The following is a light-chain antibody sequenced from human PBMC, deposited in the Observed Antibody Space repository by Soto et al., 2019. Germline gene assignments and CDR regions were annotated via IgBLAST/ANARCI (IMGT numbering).Light chain of an antibody. V-gene: IGLV3-9*01. J-gene: IGLJ2*01. Sequence: SYELTQPLSVSVALGQTARITCGANNIGSKNVHWYQQKPGKAPVLVIYRDSKRPSGIPERFSGSNSGKTATLTISRAQAGDEADYYCQVWDSSPVVFGGGTKLTVL. CDR1: NIGSKN. CDR3: QVWDSSPVV. CDR2: RDS.